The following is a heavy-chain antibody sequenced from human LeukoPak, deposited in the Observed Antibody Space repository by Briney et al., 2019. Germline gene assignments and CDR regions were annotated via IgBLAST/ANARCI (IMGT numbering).Heavy chain of an antibody. J-gene: IGHJ6*03. CDR3: ARAVATIDYYYYYMDV. V-gene: IGHV3-20*04. CDR2: INWNGGST. D-gene: IGHD5-12*01. CDR1: GFTFDDYG. Sequence: GGSLRLSCAASGFTFDDYGMSWVRQAPGKGLEWVSGINWNGGSTGYADSVKGRFTISRDNAKNSLYLQMNSLRAEDTALYYCARAVATIDYYYYYMDVWGKGTTVTVSS.